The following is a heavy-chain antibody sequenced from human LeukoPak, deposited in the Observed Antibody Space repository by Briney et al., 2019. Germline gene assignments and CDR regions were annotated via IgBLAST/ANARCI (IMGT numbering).Heavy chain of an antibody. V-gene: IGHV4-59*12. D-gene: IGHD3-16*01. CDR1: GGSISSYY. Sequence: SETLSLTCTVSGGSISSYYWSWIRQPPGKGLEWIGYIYYSGSTNYNPSLKSRVTISVDTSKNQFSLKLSSVTAADTAVYYCARDHGASRNWFDPWGQGTLVTVSS. J-gene: IGHJ5*02. CDR3: ARDHGASRNWFDP. CDR2: IYYSGST.